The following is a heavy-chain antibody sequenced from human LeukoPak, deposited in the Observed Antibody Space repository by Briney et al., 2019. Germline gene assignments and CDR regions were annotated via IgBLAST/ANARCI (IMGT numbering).Heavy chain of an antibody. D-gene: IGHD2-2*01. J-gene: IGHJ4*02. CDR3: ARVTDIVVVPVAIHFDN. Sequence: GASVKVSCKASGYTFTSSGISWVRQAPGQGLVWMGWISAYNGNTNYVQKFQGRVTITTDTSTSTAYMELRSLRSDDTAVYYCARVTDIVVVPVAIHFDNWGQGTLVTVSS. CDR1: GYTFTSSG. CDR2: ISAYNGNT. V-gene: IGHV1-18*01.